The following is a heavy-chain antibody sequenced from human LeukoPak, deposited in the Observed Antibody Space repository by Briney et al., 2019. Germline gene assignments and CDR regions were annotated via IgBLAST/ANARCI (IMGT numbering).Heavy chain of an antibody. V-gene: IGHV3-23*01. D-gene: IGHD5-12*01. CDR2: ISGSYVST. CDR1: GFTFSSYA. J-gene: IGHJ4*02. CDR3: AGGEWLRSGLGY. Sequence: GGSLRLSCAASGFTFSSYAMSWVRQAPGKGLEWVSAISGSYVSTYYADSVKGRFTISRDISKNTLYLQMNSLRAEDTAVYYCAGGEWLRSGLGYWGQGTLVTVSS.